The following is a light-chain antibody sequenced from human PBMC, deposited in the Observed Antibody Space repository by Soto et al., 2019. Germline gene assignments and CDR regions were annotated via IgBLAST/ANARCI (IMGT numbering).Light chain of an antibody. CDR1: QGISSF. J-gene: IGKJ4*02. CDR3: QQLKNYPVM. CDR2: GAS. V-gene: IGKV1-9*01. Sequence: DIQLTQSPSSLSASVGDRVTITCRASQGISSFLAWFQQKPGKAPKLLIYGASALQSGVPSRFSGSGSGTEFTLTISSLQPEDSATYYCQQLKNYPVMFGGGTKVEIK.